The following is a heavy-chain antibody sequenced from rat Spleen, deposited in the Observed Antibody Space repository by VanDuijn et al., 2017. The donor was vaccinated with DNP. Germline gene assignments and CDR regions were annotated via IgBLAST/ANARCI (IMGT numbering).Heavy chain of an antibody. CDR3: ARHTYYFDY. J-gene: IGHJ2*01. Sequence: EVQLVESGGGLVQPGRSLKLSCAASGFTFSDYNMAWVRQAPKKGLEWVATISYDGNNTYYRDSVKGRFTVSRDNAKNTLYLQMDSLRSEDTATYYCARHTYYFDYWGQGVVVTVSS. V-gene: IGHV5-7*01. D-gene: IGHD2-1*01. CDR2: ISYDGNNT. CDR1: GFTFSDYN.